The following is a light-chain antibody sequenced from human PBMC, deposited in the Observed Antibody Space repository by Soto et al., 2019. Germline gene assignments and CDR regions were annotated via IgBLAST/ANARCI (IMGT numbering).Light chain of an antibody. CDR2: EVS. CDR1: SSDVGANIF. CDR3: SSYTSSSTPCV. Sequence: QSALTQPASVSGSPGQSITISCTGTSSDVGANIFVSWYQQHPGKVPKLMIYEVSNRPSGVSNRFSGSKSGSTASLTISGLQAEDEADYYCSSYTSSSTPCVFGTGTKVTVL. V-gene: IGLV2-14*01. J-gene: IGLJ1*01.